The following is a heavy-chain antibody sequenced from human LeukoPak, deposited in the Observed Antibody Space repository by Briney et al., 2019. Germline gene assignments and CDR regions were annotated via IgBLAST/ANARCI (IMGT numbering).Heavy chain of an antibody. CDR2: IWYDGSNK. CDR1: GFTFRSYG. Sequence: GGSLRLSCAASGFTFRSYGMHWVRQAPGKGLEWVAIIWYDGSNKYYADSVKGRITISRDNSKNTLYLQMNSLRAEDTAVYYCATVRGCGGDCYYIDYWGQGTLVTVSS. V-gene: IGHV3-33*01. J-gene: IGHJ4*02. D-gene: IGHD2-21*02. CDR3: ATVRGCGGDCYYIDY.